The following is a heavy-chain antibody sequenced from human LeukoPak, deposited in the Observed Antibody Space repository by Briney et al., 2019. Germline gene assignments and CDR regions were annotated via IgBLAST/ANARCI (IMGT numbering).Heavy chain of an antibody. Sequence: SVKVSCKASGGTFSSYAISWARQAPGQGLEWMGGIIPIFGTANYAQKFQGRVTITADESTSTAYMELSSLRSEDTAVYYCARAVGCSGGSCYLPYNWFDPWGQGTLVTVSS. J-gene: IGHJ5*02. D-gene: IGHD2-15*01. CDR1: GGTFSSYA. CDR3: ARAVGCSGGSCYLPYNWFDP. V-gene: IGHV1-69*13. CDR2: IIPIFGTA.